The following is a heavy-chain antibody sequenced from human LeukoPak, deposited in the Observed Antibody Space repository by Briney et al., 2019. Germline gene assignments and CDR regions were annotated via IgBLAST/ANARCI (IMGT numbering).Heavy chain of an antibody. CDR3: AKMKGHPLPKYYMDV. Sequence: GGSLRLSCAASGSTFGGFAMSWVRRTPGKGLEWVSGISGSGDNTLYAGSVKGRFTISRDNSKNTLYLEMNSLRAEDTAIYYCAKMKGHPLPKYYMDVWGQGTTVTVSS. V-gene: IGHV3-23*01. D-gene: IGHD1-26*01. J-gene: IGHJ6*01. CDR2: ISGSGDNT. CDR1: GSTFGGFA.